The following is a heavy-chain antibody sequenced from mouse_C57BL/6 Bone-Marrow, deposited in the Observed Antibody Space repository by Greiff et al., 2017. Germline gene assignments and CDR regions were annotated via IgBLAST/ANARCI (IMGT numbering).Heavy chain of an antibody. CDR1: GYTFTSYW. V-gene: IGHV1-50*01. J-gene: IGHJ2*01. CDR3: ARDGLLRYYFDY. D-gene: IGHD1-1*01. Sequence: VQLQQPGAELVKPGASVKLSCKASGYTFTSYWMQWVKQRPGQGLEWIGEIDPSDSYTNYNQKFKGKATLTVDTSSSTAYMQLSSLTSEDSAVYYCARDGLLRYYFDYWGQGTTLTVSS. CDR2: IDPSDSYT.